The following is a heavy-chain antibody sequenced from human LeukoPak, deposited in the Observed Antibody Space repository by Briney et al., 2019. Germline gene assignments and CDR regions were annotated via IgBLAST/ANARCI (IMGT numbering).Heavy chain of an antibody. J-gene: IGHJ4*02. CDR2: INPNSVGT. CDR3: ARELLKSSLQYYYGSGSSGY. Sequence: ASVKVSCKASGYTVTGYYMHWVPPGPGQGRGWVAWINPNSVGTHYTQKFQGRVTITRDTSISTAYMELSRLRSDDTAVYYCARELLKSSLQYYYGSGSSGYWGQGTLVTVSS. D-gene: IGHD3-10*01. CDR1: GYTVTGYY. V-gene: IGHV1-2*02.